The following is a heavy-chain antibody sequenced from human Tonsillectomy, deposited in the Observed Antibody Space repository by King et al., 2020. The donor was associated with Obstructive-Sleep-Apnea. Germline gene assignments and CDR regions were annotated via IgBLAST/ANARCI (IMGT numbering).Heavy chain of an antibody. D-gene: IGHD3-3*01. J-gene: IGHJ3*02. CDR1: GFSVRSYY. Sequence: VQLVESGGALVQPGGSLRLSCAASGFSVRSYYMTWVRQAPGKGLEWVSLIYSADSTYYADSVKGRFTISRHISNNTLYLQMNSLRVDDTAVYYCAPECWSDDFWGGDHGFAIWGQGTMVIVAS. V-gene: IGHV3-53*04. CDR2: IYSADST. CDR3: APECWSDDFWGGDHGFAI.